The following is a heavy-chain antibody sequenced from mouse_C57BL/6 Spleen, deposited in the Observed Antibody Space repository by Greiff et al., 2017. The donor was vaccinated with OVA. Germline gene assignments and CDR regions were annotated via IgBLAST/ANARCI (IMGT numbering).Heavy chain of an antibody. CDR1: GYTFTDYY. CDR2: INPNNGGT. J-gene: IGHJ4*01. Sequence: EVQLQQSGPELVKPGASVKISCKASGYTFTDYYMNWVKQSHGKSLEWIGDINPNNGGTSYNQKFKGKATLTVDKSSSTAYMELRSLTSEDSAVYYCARRPFITTDAMDYWGQGTSVTVSS. CDR3: ARRPFITTDAMDY. D-gene: IGHD1-1*01. V-gene: IGHV1-26*01.